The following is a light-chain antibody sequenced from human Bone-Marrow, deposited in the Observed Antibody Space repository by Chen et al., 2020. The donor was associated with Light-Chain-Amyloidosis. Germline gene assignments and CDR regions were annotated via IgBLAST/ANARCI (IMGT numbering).Light chain of an antibody. CDR2: EVT. CDR3: SSYTSTNTLV. V-gene: IGLV2-14*01. J-gene: IGLJ1*01. CDR1: SSDVGGDNH. Sequence: QSALTQPASESGSPGQSITISCTGTSSDVGGDNHFSWCQQHPDKAPKLMIYEVTNRPSWVPDRFSGSKSDNTASLTISGLQTEDEADYFCSSYTSTNTLVFGSGTRVTVL.